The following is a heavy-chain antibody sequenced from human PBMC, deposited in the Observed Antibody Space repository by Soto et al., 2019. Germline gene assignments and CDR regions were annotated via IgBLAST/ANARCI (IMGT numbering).Heavy chain of an antibody. CDR2: INAGNGNT. CDR3: ARDESSQYGDYGGGAFDI. Sequence: QVQLVQSGAEVKKPGASVKVSCKASGYTFTSYAMHWVRQAPGQRLEWMGWINAGNGNTKYSQKFQGRVTITEDTSASTAYMELSSLRSEDTAVYYCARDESSQYGDYGGGAFDIWGQGTMVTVSS. D-gene: IGHD4-17*01. J-gene: IGHJ3*02. V-gene: IGHV1-3*01. CDR1: GYTFTSYA.